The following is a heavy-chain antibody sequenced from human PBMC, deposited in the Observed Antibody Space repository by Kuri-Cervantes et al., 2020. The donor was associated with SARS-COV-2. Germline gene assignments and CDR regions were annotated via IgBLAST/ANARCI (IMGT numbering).Heavy chain of an antibody. CDR1: GGTFSSYA. Sequence: SVKVSCKASGGTFSSYAISWVRQAPGQGLEWMGRIIPILGIANYAQKFQGRVTITADKSTSTAYMELSSLRSEDTAVYYCARGGELGIGDYWGQGTLVTVSS. V-gene: IGHV1-69*04. CDR3: ARGGELGIGDY. CDR2: IIPILGIA. J-gene: IGHJ4*02. D-gene: IGHD7-27*01.